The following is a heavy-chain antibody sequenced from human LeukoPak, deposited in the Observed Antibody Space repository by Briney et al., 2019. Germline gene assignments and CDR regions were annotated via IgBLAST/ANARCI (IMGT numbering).Heavy chain of an antibody. Sequence: GASVKVSCKASGYTFTGYYMHWVRQAPGQGLEWMGWINPNSGGTNYAQKFQGRGTMTRDTSISTAYMELSRLRSDDTAVYYCARDTAMPTGLFYYYYYMDVWGKGTTVTVSS. CDR3: ARDTAMPTGLFYYYYYMDV. V-gene: IGHV1-2*02. CDR1: GYTFTGYY. CDR2: INPNSGGT. D-gene: IGHD5-18*01. J-gene: IGHJ6*03.